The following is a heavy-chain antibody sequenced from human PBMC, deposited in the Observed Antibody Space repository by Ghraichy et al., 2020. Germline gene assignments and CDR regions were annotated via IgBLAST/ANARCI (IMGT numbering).Heavy chain of an antibody. Sequence: GGSLRLSCAASGFTFSSYAMSWVRQAPGKGLGWVSSISGSGGGTYYADSVKGRFTISRDNSKNTLSLQMNSLRAKDTAVYYCTTIGGVAVAGWFDPWGQGTLVTVSS. CDR3: TTIGGVAVAGWFDP. CDR2: ISGSGGGT. CDR1: GFTFSSYA. J-gene: IGHJ5*02. D-gene: IGHD6-19*01. V-gene: IGHV3-23*01.